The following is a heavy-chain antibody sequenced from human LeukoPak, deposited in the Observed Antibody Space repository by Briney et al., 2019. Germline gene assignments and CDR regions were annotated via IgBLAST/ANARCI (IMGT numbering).Heavy chain of an antibody. CDR1: GYSFTSYW. V-gene: IGHV5-51*01. CDR3: ARLARDYYGSGSYYPGAPNWFDP. CDR2: IYPGDSDT. Sequence: KIGESLKTSCKGSGYSFTSYWIGWVRQMPGKGLEWMGIIYPGDSDTRYSPSFQGQATISADKSISTAYLQWSSLKASDTAMYYCARLARDYYGSGSYYPGAPNWFDPWGQGTLVTASS. D-gene: IGHD3-10*01. J-gene: IGHJ5*02.